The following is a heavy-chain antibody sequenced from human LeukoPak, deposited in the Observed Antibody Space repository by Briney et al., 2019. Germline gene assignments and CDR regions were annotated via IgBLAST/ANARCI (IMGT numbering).Heavy chain of an antibody. CDR2: ISGSGVTT. Sequence: GGSLRLSCAASGITFSNYAMNWVRQAPGKGLAWVSSISGSGVTTYYADSEKGRFTISRDNSKNTLYLQMNSLRAEDTAVYYCAKDLSSPNYYYGMDVWGQGTTVTVS. CDR1: GITFSNYA. V-gene: IGHV3-23*01. D-gene: IGHD6-6*01. J-gene: IGHJ6*02. CDR3: AKDLSSPNYYYGMDV.